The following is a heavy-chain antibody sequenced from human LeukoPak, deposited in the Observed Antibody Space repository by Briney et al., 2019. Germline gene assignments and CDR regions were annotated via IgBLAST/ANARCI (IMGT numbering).Heavy chain of an antibody. CDR1: GYTFNSHG. D-gene: IGHD6-19*01. Sequence: ASVKVSCKASGYTFNSHGISWVRQAPGQGLEWMGWISAYNGDTNYAQKFQGRVTLTTDRTTSTAYLEVRSLRSDDTAVYYCARDPSNTSGWKTWFDPWGQGTLVTVSS. CDR2: ISAYNGDT. V-gene: IGHV1-18*04. J-gene: IGHJ5*02. CDR3: ARDPSNTSGWKTWFDP.